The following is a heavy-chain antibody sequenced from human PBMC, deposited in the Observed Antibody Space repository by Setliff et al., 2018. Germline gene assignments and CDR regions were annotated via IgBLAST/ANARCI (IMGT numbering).Heavy chain of an antibody. Sequence: PSETLSLTCTVSGGFISPHYWIWIRQFPGKGLEWIGYIFHTGSTNYNPSLKTPVTMSVYTSKNQITLKLSSRTAADTDLYYCARQDRFYDSNFFVEYFEHWGQGTLVTVSS. D-gene: IGHD3-22*01. CDR3: ARQDRFYDSNFFVEYFEH. CDR1: GGFISPHY. CDR2: IFHTGST. J-gene: IGHJ1*01. V-gene: IGHV4-59*08.